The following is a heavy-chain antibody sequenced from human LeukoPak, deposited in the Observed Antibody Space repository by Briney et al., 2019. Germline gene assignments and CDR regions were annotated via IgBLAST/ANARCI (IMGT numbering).Heavy chain of an antibody. Sequence: ASVKVSCKASGYDFTSVGITWVRRAPGQGLEWMGWISPYNGNTRYAQKFQGRVAMTTDTSTTTAYMELRGLRFNDAAVYYCARAGPGSGWYFDYWGQGTLVTVSS. D-gene: IGHD6-19*01. J-gene: IGHJ4*02. CDR1: GYDFTSVG. CDR2: ISPYNGNT. CDR3: ARAGPGSGWYFDY. V-gene: IGHV1-18*01.